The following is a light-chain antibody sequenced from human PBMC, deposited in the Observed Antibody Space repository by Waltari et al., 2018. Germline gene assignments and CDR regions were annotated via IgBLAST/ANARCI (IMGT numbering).Light chain of an antibody. V-gene: IGKV1-5*03. Sequence: DIQMTQSPSTLSASIGARVTFTCRASQRTNSWLDWYQQKPGKAPKLLIYKASNLDSGVQSRFSGSGSGTEFTVTISSLQPDYLATYYCQQYESFTYTFGQGTKLEIK. J-gene: IGKJ2*01. CDR2: KAS. CDR3: QQYESFTYT. CDR1: QRTNSW.